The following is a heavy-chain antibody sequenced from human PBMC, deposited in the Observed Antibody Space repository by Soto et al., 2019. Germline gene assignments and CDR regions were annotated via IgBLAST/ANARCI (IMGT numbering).Heavy chain of an antibody. CDR1: GFTFSSNA. Sequence: SGGSLRLSCAASGFTFSSNAMSWVRQAPGKGLEWVSVITNTGGDTFYADSVKGRFTISRGNSKNTLYLQMNSLRAEDTAIYYCARASGESYPGSRVFDSWGQGTRVTVSS. V-gene: IGHV3-23*01. CDR2: ITNTGGDT. J-gene: IGHJ4*02. CDR3: ARASGESYPGSRVFDS. D-gene: IGHD3-10*01.